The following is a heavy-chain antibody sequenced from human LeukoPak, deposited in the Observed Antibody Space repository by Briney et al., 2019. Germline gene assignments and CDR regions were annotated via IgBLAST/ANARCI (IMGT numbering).Heavy chain of an antibody. J-gene: IGHJ4*02. CDR2: ISSSRSII. D-gene: IGHD3-22*01. Sequence: GGSLRLSCAASGFSVSSYGMNWVRQAPGKGLEWVSYISSSRSIIYYADSVKGRFTISRDNAKNSLYLQMNSLTAADTAVYYCARKNYYYDSSGYGSPIFDYWSQGTLVTVSS. V-gene: IGHV3-48*04. CDR3: ARKNYYYDSSGYGSPIFDY. CDR1: GFSVSSYG.